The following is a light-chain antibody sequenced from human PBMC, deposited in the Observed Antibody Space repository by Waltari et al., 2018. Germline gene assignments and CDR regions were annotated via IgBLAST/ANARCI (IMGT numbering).Light chain of an antibody. CDR2: RAS. V-gene: IGKV3-20*01. CDR3: QQYGNLPFT. CDR1: QRLTSNY. J-gene: IGKJ3*01. Sequence: EIVLTQSPGTLSLSPGARATLSCRASQRLTSNYLAWFQQKPGQAPRLIIYRASSRATGVPDRFSGSGSGTDFTLTINRLEPEDFAVYYCQQYGNLPFTFGPGTKVEIK.